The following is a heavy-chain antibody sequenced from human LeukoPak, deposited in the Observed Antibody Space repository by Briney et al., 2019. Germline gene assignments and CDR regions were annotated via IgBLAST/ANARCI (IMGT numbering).Heavy chain of an antibody. CDR3: ASFETSMFTRAFDI. CDR2: ISSSSTYI. Sequence: GGSLRLSCAASGFIFSSYSMDWVRQAPGKGLEWVSSISSSSTYIYYADSVKGRFTISRDNAKSSLYLQMNSLRAEDTAVYYCASFETSMFTRAFDIWGQGTMVTVSS. J-gene: IGHJ3*02. D-gene: IGHD5-18*01. CDR1: GFIFSSYS. V-gene: IGHV3-21*01.